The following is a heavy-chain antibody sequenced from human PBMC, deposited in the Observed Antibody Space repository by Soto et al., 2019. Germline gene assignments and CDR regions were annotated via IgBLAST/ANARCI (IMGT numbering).Heavy chain of an antibody. CDR3: ATTHDGTINN. V-gene: IGHV4-39*01. Sequence: SETLSLTCTVSGGSISSSSYYWGWIRQSPEKGLEWIGSIFYSGSTYYTPSLKNRVTISVDTSKNEFSLELRSVTAADTAVYRCATTHDGTINNWGQGALVTVSS. J-gene: IGHJ4*02. CDR1: GGSISSSSYY. CDR2: IFYSGST. D-gene: IGHD1-1*01.